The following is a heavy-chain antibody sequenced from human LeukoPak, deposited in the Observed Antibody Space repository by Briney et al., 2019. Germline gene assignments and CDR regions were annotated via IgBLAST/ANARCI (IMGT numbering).Heavy chain of an antibody. CDR1: GFTFSSYA. Sequence: GGSLRLSCAASGFTFSSYAMHWVRQAPGKGLEWVAVISYDGCNKYYADSVKGRFTISRDNSKNTLYLQMNSLRAEDTAVYYCARGAPYDSSGYQTPVDYWGQGTLVTVSS. CDR3: ARGAPYDSSGYQTPVDY. D-gene: IGHD3-22*01. V-gene: IGHV3-30*01. CDR2: ISYDGCNK. J-gene: IGHJ4*02.